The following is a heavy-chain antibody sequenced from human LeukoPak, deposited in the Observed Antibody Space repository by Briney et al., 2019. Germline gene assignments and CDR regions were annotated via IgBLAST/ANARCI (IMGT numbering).Heavy chain of an antibody. J-gene: IGHJ4*02. V-gene: IGHV4-59*01. Sequence: SETLSLTCTVSGGSISSYYWSWIRQPPGKGLEWIGYIYYSGSTNYNPSLKSRVTISVDTSKNQFSLKLSSVTAADTAVYYCARMMHGDYFDYWGQGTLVTVSS. CDR1: GGSISSYY. CDR2: IYYSGST. CDR3: ARMMHGDYFDY. D-gene: IGHD3-16*01.